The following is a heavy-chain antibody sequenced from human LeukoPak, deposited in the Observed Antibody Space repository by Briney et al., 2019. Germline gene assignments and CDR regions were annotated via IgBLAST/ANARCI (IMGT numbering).Heavy chain of an antibody. D-gene: IGHD5-24*01. J-gene: IGHJ4*02. V-gene: IGHV4-59*01. CDR3: ARVGGATRFDY. CDR2: IYDSGST. Sequence: SEALSLTCTVSGGPIRSSYWSWIRQPPGKGLEWIGHIYDSGSTNYNPSLKSRVTISVDTSKKQFSLKLSSVTAADTAVYYCARVGGATRFDYWGQGTLVTVSS. CDR1: GGPIRSSY.